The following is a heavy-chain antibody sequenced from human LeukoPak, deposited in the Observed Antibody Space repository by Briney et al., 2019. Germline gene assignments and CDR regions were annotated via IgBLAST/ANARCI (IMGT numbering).Heavy chain of an antibody. J-gene: IGHJ6*02. V-gene: IGHV3-23*01. D-gene: IGHD2-2*01. CDR3: AKPPAPYYYYGMDV. CDR1: GFTFRIYA. Sequence: GGSLRLSCAGSGFTFRIYAMTWVRQAPGKGLEWVSGTSGSGGSTNCADSVKGRFTISRDNSKNTLYLQMNSLRAEDTAVYYCAKPPAPYYYYGMDVWGQGTTVTVSS. CDR2: TSGSGGST.